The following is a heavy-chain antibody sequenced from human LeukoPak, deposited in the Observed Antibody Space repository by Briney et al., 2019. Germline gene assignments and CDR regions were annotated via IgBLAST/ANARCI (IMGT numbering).Heavy chain of an antibody. Sequence: GGSLRLSCAASGFTFSSYSMNWVRQAPGKGLEWVSYISSSSSTIYYADSVKGRFTISRDNAKNSLYLQMNSLRAEDTAVYYCARAKWELLVSWFDPWGQGTLVTVSS. J-gene: IGHJ5*02. CDR1: GFTFSSYS. CDR2: ISSSSSTI. D-gene: IGHD1-26*01. CDR3: ARAKWELLVSWFDP. V-gene: IGHV3-48*01.